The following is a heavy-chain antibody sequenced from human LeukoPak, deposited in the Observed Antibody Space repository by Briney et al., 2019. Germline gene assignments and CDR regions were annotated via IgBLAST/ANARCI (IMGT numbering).Heavy chain of an antibody. V-gene: IGHV4-59*01. Sequence: SETLSLTCTVSGGSISSYYWSWIRQPPGKGLEWIGYFYYSGSTDYNPSLKSRVTISIDTSKNQFSLNLSSLTAADTSVYYCARDSSAHFDYWGQGTLVTVSS. J-gene: IGHJ4*02. CDR2: FYYSGST. CDR3: ARDSSAHFDY. CDR1: GGSISSYY.